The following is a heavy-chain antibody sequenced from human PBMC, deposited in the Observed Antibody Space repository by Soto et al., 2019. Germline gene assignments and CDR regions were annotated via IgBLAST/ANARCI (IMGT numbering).Heavy chain of an antibody. J-gene: IGHJ3*02. CDR3: ATAGFYYDSSRRGLPPDI. D-gene: IGHD3-22*01. CDR1: GYTLTELS. Sequence: ASVKVSCKVSGYTLTELSMHWVRQAPGKGLEWMGGFDPEDGETIYAQKFQGRVTMTEDTSTDTAYMELSSLRSEDTAVYYCATAGFYYDSSRRGLPPDIWGQGTMVTVSS. V-gene: IGHV1-24*01. CDR2: FDPEDGET.